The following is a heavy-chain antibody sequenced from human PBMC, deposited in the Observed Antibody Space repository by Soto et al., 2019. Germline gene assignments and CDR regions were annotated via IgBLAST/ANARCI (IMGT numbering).Heavy chain of an antibody. CDR3: ARDLGGWYPTYYYYGMDV. V-gene: IGHV1-2*04. CDR2: INPNSGGT. D-gene: IGHD6-19*01. J-gene: IGHJ6*02. Sequence: QVQLVQSGAEVKKPGASVKVSCKASGYTFTGYYMHWVRQAPGQGLEWMGWINPNSGGTNYAQKFQGWVTMTRDTSISTAYMELSRLRSDDTAVYYCARDLGGWYPTYYYYGMDVWGQGTTVTVSS. CDR1: GYTFTGYY.